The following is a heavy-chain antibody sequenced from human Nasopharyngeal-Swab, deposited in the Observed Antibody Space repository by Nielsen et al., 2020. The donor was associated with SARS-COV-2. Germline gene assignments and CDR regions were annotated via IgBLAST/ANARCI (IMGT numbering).Heavy chain of an antibody. D-gene: IGHD3-22*01. CDR2: INHSGST. J-gene: IGHJ4*02. CDR3: ARGPGSGSFYFDY. V-gene: IGHV4-34*01. Sequence: PGKGLEWIGEINHSGSTNYNPSLKSRVTISVDTSKNQFSRKLSSVIAADTAVYYCARGPGSGSFYFDYWGQGTLVTVSS.